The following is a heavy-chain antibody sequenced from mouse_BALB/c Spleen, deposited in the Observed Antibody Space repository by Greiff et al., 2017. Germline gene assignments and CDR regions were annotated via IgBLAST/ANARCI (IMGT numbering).Heavy chain of an antibody. CDR2: INPSNGGT. CDR3: TSEYGNYHAMDY. CDR1: GYTFTSYY. D-gene: IGHD2-10*02. Sequence: VQLQQPGAELVKPGASVKLSCKASGYTFTSYYMYWVKQRPGQGLEWIGGINPSNGGTNFNEKFKSKATLTVDKSSSTAYMQLSSLTSEDSAVYYCTSEYGNYHAMDYWGQGTSVTVSS. V-gene: IGHV1S81*02. J-gene: IGHJ4*01.